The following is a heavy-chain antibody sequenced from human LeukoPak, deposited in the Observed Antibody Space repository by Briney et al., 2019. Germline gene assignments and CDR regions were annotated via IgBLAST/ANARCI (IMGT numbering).Heavy chain of an antibody. CDR1: GFTFSSYW. CDR2: INSDGSST. D-gene: IGHD3-10*01. CDR3: ARVYGSGSYYKYYFDY. V-gene: IGHV3-74*01. Sequence: GGSLRLSCAASGFTFSSYWMHWVRQAPGKGLVWVSRINSDGSSTSYADSAKGRFTISRDNSKNTLYLQMNSLRAEDTAVYYCARVYGSGSYYKYYFDYWGQGTLVTVSS. J-gene: IGHJ4*02.